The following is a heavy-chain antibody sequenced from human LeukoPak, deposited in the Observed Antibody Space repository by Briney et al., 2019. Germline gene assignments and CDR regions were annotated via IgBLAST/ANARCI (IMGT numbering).Heavy chain of an antibody. CDR2: IYHSGST. J-gene: IGHJ4*02. Sequence: SETLSLTCTVSGYSISSGYYWGWIRQPPGKGLEWIGSIYHSGSTYYNPSLKSRVTISVDTSKNQFSLKLSSVTAADTAVFYCASGTWGFYDTTVGVYWGQGTLVTVSS. CDR1: GYSISSGYY. D-gene: IGHD3-22*01. V-gene: IGHV4-38-2*02. CDR3: ASGTWGFYDTTVGVY.